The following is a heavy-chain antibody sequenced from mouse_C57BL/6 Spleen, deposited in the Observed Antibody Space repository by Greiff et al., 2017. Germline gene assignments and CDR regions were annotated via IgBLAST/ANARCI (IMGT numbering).Heavy chain of an antibody. Sequence: VQLQQSGPELVKPGASVKISCKASGYTFTDYYMNWVKQSHGKSLEWIGDINPNNGGTSYNQKFKGKATLTVDKSSSTAYMELRSLTSEDSAVYYCARLTHYYGSSYWYFDVWGTGTTVTVSS. CDR1: GYTFTDYY. V-gene: IGHV1-26*01. D-gene: IGHD1-1*01. J-gene: IGHJ1*03. CDR2: INPNNGGT. CDR3: ARLTHYYGSSYWYFDV.